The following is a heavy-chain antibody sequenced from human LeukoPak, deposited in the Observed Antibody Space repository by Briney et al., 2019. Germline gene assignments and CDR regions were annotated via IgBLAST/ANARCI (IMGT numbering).Heavy chain of an antibody. V-gene: IGHV4-30-4*08. CDR2: IYYSGST. J-gene: IGHJ6*03. Sequence: PSETLSLTCTVSGGSISSGDYYWSWIRQPPGKGLEWIGYIYYSGSTYYNPSLKSRVTISVDTSKNQFSLKLSSVTAADTAVYYCARAPSDSSGWYPYYYYMDVWGQGTLVTVSS. CDR1: GGSISSGDYY. D-gene: IGHD6-19*01. CDR3: ARAPSDSSGWYPYYYYMDV.